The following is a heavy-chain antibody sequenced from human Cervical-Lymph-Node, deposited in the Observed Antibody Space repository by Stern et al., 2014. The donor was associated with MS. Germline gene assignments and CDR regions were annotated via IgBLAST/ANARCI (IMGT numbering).Heavy chain of an antibody. CDR3: ATLRYCSSTGCQGSHSVDV. CDR1: GFTFSTSA. V-gene: IGHV3-30*01. D-gene: IGHD2-2*01. CDR2: ISLDGSNE. Sequence: DHLVESGGGVVQPGRSLRLSCAASGFTFSTSAMHWVRQSPDKGLEWVAVISLDGSNEYYADSVKGRFTISRDNSENTLHLQMHSLRAEDTAVYYCATLRYCSSTGCQGSHSVDVRGQGTTVTVSS. J-gene: IGHJ6*02.